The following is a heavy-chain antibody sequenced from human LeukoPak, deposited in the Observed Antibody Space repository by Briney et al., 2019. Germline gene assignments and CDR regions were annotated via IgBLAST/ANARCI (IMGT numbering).Heavy chain of an antibody. CDR3: ASAEPRGIVWYPY. D-gene: IGHD6-13*01. J-gene: IGHJ4*02. CDR1: GASVSSINW. CDR2: IYHSGST. V-gene: IGHV4-4*02. Sequence: SETLSLTCAVSGASVSSINWWWSWVRQPPGKGLEWIGEIYHSGSTNYNPSLKSRVTMSVDKSKNQFSLKLSSVTAADTAVYYCASAEPRGIVWYPYWGQGTLVTVSS.